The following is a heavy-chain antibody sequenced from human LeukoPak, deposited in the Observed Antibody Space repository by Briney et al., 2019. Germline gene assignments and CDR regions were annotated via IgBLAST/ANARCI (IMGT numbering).Heavy chain of an antibody. J-gene: IGHJ4*02. D-gene: IGHD1-26*01. CDR3: ARDQYSGSYYRLLYFDY. V-gene: IGHV4-34*01. CDR1: GGSFSGYY. Sequence: TSETLSLTCAVYGGSFSGYYWSWIRQPPGKGLEWIGEINHSGSTNYNPSLKSRVTISVDTSKNQFSLKLSSVTAADTAVYYCARDQYSGSYYRLLYFDYWGQGTLVTVSS. CDR2: INHSGST.